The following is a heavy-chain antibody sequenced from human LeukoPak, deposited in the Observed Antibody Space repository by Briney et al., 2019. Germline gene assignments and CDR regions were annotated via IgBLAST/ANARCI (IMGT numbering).Heavy chain of an antibody. Sequence: PGGSLRLSCAASGFTFSSYGMHWVRQAPGKGLEWVAFIRYDGSNKYYADSVKGRFTISRDNSKNTLYLQMNSLRAEDTAVYYCAKDYQLPITSGHDDAFDIWGQGTMVTVSS. J-gene: IGHJ3*02. D-gene: IGHD2-2*01. CDR2: IRYDGSNK. CDR1: GFTFSSYG. CDR3: AKDYQLPITSGHDDAFDI. V-gene: IGHV3-30*02.